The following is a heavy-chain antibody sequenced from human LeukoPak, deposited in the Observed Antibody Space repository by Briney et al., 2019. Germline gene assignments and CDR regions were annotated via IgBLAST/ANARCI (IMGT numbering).Heavy chain of an antibody. CDR3: ARADRPGTFYAFDI. Sequence: GGSLRLSCAASGSTLSSYGMGWVPRSPGKGCEGVSAISGSGGSTYYADSVKGRFTISRDNSKNTLYLQMNSLRAEDTAVYYCARADRPGTFYAFDIWGQGTMVTVSS. CDR2: ISGSGGST. CDR1: GSTLSSYG. J-gene: IGHJ3*02. V-gene: IGHV3-23*01.